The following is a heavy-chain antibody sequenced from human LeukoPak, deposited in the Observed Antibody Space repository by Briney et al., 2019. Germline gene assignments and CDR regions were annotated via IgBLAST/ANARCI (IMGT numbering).Heavy chain of an antibody. J-gene: IGHJ4*02. CDR1: GYTFTSYY. CDR3: ARDQEGFDY. V-gene: IGHV1-46*01. CDR2: INPSGGST. Sequence: ASVKVSCKASGYTFTSYYMHWVRQAPGQGLEWMGIINPSGGSTSYTQKFQGRVTVTRDTSTSTVHMELSGLRSEDTAVYYCARDQEGFDYWGQGTLVTVSS.